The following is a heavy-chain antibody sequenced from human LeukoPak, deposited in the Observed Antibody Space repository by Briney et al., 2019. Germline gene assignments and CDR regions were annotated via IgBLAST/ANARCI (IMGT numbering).Heavy chain of an antibody. J-gene: IGHJ2*01. CDR1: GFTFSDYY. CDR3: ARLKLGYWYFDL. D-gene: IGHD7-27*01. CDR2: IGLTDTTI. V-gene: IGHV3-11*01. Sequence: KTGGSLRLSCAASGFTFSDYYMSWIRQVPGKGLEWVSYIGLTDTTIYYADSLKGRFAISRDNAKNSLYLHTHSLRAEDTAIYYCARLKLGYWYFDLWGRGTLLTVSS.